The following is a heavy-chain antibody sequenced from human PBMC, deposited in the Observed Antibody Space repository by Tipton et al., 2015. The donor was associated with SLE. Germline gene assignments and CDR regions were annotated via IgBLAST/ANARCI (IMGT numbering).Heavy chain of an antibody. J-gene: IGHJ6*02. CDR3: ARSMIVVSYGMDV. CDR1: GFTFSSYS. Sequence: SLRLSCAASGFTFSSYSMNWVRQAPGKGLEWVSFISSSSSYIYYADSVKGRFTISGDNAKNSLYLQMNSLRAEDTAVYYCARSMIVVSYGMDVWGQGTTVTVSS. D-gene: IGHD3-22*01. V-gene: IGHV3-21*01. CDR2: ISSSSSYI.